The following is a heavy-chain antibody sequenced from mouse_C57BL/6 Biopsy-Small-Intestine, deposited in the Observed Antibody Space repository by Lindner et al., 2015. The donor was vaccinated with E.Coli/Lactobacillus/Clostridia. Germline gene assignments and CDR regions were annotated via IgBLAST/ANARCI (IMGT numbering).Heavy chain of an antibody. J-gene: IGHJ2*01. Sequence: VQLQESGAEVMKPGASVKVSCKATGYTFNGYWIEWVKQRPGHGLEWIGEIVPGSDSTNYNEKFKGKATFTADTSSSTVFMQLSSLTTEDSAIYFCARRWGGHFDYWGQGTTLTVSS. CDR2: IVPGSDST. CDR1: GYTFNGYW. CDR3: ARRWGGHFDY. V-gene: IGHV1-9*01. D-gene: IGHD4-1*01.